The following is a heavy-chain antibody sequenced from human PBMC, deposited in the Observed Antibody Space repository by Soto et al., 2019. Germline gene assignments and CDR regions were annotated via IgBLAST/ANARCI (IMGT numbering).Heavy chain of an antibody. V-gene: IGHV1-3*01. CDR1: GYSFTSYA. Sequence: ASVKVSCKASGYSFTSYAMHWVRQAPGQRLEWMGWINAGNGNTKYSQKFQGRVTITRDTSASTAYMELSSLRSEDTAVYYCARARYSYDIPYYYGMDVWGQGTTVTVSS. CDR2: INAGNGNT. CDR3: ARARYSYDIPYYYGMDV. J-gene: IGHJ6*02. D-gene: IGHD5-18*01.